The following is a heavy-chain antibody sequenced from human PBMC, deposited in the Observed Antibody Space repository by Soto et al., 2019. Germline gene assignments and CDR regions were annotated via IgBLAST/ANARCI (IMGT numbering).Heavy chain of an antibody. CDR2: IYYSGST. V-gene: IGHV4-31*03. J-gene: IGHJ4*02. D-gene: IGHD2-15*01. Sequence: SETLSLTCTVSGGSISSGGYYWSWIRQHPGKGLEWIGYIYYSGSTYYKPSLKSRVTIPVDTSKNQFSLKLSSVTAADTAVYYCARKLDCSGGSCYSFGYFDYWGQGTLVTVSS. CDR1: GGSISSGGYY. CDR3: ARKLDCSGGSCYSFGYFDY.